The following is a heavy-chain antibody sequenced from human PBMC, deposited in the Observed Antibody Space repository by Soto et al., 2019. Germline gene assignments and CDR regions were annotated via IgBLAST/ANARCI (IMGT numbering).Heavy chain of an antibody. CDR1: GFTFSSYA. D-gene: IGHD5-18*01. CDR3: ARDIGGTAMGLDY. J-gene: IGHJ4*02. V-gene: IGHV3-30-3*01. CDR2: ISYDGSNK. Sequence: SLRLSCAASGFTFSSYAMHWVRQAPGKGLEWVAVISYDGSNKYYADSVKGRFTISRDNSKNTLYLQMNSLRAEDTAVYYCARDIGGTAMGLDYWGQGTLVTVSS.